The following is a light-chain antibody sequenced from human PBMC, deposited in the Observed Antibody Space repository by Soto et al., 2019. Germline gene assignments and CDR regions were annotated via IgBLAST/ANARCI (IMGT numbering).Light chain of an antibody. CDR3: QQYNSYWYT. V-gene: IGKV1-5*01. Sequence: IQMTQSPSTLSASVGDRVIITCRASQSISTLLAWYQQKPGRAPKLLIDDASSLQSGVPSRFSGGGSGTEFTLTSSSLHPDDFATYYCQQYNSYWYTFGQGTKLEI. CDR1: QSISTL. J-gene: IGKJ2*01. CDR2: DAS.